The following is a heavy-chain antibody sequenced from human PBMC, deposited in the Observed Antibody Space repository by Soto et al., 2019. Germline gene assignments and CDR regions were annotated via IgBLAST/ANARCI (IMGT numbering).Heavy chain of an antibody. D-gene: IGHD4-17*01. CDR1: GGSISSSGYY. Sequence: SETLSLTCTVSGGSISSSGYYWGWIRQPPGKGLEWIGTIYYSGSTYYNPSLKSRVTISVDTSKNQFSLKLSSVTAADTAVYYCARQFSVYGAYGRYCDFWGQGTLVTVSS. CDR3: ARQFSVYGAYGRYCDF. J-gene: IGHJ4*02. V-gene: IGHV4-39*01. CDR2: IYYSGST.